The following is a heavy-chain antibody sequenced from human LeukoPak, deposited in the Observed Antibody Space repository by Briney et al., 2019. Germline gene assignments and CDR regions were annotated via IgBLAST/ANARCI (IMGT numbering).Heavy chain of an antibody. Sequence: GGSLRLSCAASGFTFSSYEMNWVRQAPGKGLEWVSYISSSGSTIYYADSRKGRFTISRDNAKNSLYLQMNSLRAEDTAVYYCAKDGVPGYCSSTSCYGYYMDVWGKGTTVTVSS. CDR1: GFTFSSYE. CDR3: AKDGVPGYCSSTSCYGYYMDV. CDR2: ISSSGSTI. V-gene: IGHV3-48*03. J-gene: IGHJ6*03. D-gene: IGHD2-2*01.